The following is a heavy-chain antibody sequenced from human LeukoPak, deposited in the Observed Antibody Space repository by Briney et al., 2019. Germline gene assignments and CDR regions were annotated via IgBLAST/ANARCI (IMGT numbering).Heavy chain of an antibody. CDR3: AKSAGYTASQVDS. V-gene: IGHV3-23*01. Sequence: GGSLRLSCAASGFTFSSYAMSWVRHAPGKGLEWVSGISGSAGHTYYADSVKGRFTISRDNSKNTLYLQMNSLRADDTAVYYCAKSAGYTASQVDSWGQGTLVTVSS. J-gene: IGHJ4*02. D-gene: IGHD6-13*01. CDR1: GFTFSSYA. CDR2: ISGSAGHT.